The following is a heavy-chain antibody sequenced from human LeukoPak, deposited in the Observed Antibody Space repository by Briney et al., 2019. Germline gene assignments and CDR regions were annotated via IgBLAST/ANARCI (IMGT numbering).Heavy chain of an antibody. CDR3: ARNHGYSYGRYYFDY. CDR2: IYPNSGGT. D-gene: IGHD5-18*01. J-gene: IGHJ4*02. V-gene: IGHV1-2*02. CDR1: GYTLTGYY. Sequence: ASVNVSCKASGYTLTGYYMHWVRQAPGRGLEWMGWIYPNSGGTNYAQKLQGKVTMTRDKPISTAYMELSRLRSDDTAVYYCARNHGYSYGRYYFDYCGQGTLVPVSS.